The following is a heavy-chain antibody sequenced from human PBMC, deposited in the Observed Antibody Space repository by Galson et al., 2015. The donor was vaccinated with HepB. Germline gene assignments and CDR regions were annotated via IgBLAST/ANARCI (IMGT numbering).Heavy chain of an antibody. V-gene: IGHV3-64D*06. CDR2: INNNGGST. J-gene: IGHJ4*02. Sequence: SLRLSCAVSGFTFSNYAMHWVRQAPGKGLQYVSAINNNGGSTHYADSVKGRFTIPRDNSKNTLYLHMRSLRAEDTAVYYCVKDFGYSYGEPFFDYWGQGTLVTVSS. CDR1: GFTFSNYA. D-gene: IGHD5-18*01. CDR3: VKDFGYSYGEPFFDY.